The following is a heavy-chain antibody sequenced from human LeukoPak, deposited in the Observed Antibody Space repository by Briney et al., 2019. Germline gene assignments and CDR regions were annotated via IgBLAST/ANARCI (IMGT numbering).Heavy chain of an antibody. J-gene: IGHJ6*03. CDR3: ARDPYSGNYGDYYYYYMDV. CDR2: ITSSSTYI. Sequence: GGSLRLSCAASGFTFSSYSMNWVRQAPGKGLEWVSSITSSSTYIYYADSVKGRFTISRDNARNSLYLQMNSLRVEDTAVYYCARDPYSGNYGDYYYYYMDVWGKGTTVIISS. D-gene: IGHD1-26*01. V-gene: IGHV3-21*01. CDR1: GFTFSSYS.